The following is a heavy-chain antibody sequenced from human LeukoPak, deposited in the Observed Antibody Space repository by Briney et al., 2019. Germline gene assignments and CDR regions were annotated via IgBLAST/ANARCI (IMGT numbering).Heavy chain of an antibody. V-gene: IGHV4-59*12. CDR2: IHSSGRT. Sequence: AETLSLTCTVSGGPINNYYWSWVRRSPGKGLEWIGYIHSSGRTNCKPSLKSRVTIGVDTSKNQVSLNLRSVTAADTAVYYGARDTYDYGSGFIDYFVSWGRGILVTVSS. J-gene: IGHJ4*02. D-gene: IGHD3-22*01. CDR1: GGPINNYY. CDR3: ARDTYDYGSGFIDYFVS.